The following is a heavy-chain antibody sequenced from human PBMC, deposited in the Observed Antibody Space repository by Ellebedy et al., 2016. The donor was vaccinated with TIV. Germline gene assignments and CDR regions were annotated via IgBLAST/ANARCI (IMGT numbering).Heavy chain of an antibody. J-gene: IGHJ4*02. CDR1: GFTFSSYA. CDR3: AKDGRATTSAYYFDY. CDR2: ISGSGGST. Sequence: GGSLRLSXAASGFTFSSYAMSWVRQAPGKGLEWVSAISGSGGSTYYADSVKGRFTISRDNSKNTLYLQMNSLRAEDTAVYYCAKDGRATTSAYYFDYWGQGALVTVSS. V-gene: IGHV3-23*01. D-gene: IGHD1-1*01.